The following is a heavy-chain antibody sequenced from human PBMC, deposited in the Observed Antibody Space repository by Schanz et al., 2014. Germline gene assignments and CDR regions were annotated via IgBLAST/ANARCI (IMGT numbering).Heavy chain of an antibody. D-gene: IGHD6-13*01. CDR3: AKSQGSSFDS. CDR1: GFSLDIFA. J-gene: IGHJ4*02. V-gene: IGHV3-23*01. CDR2: FNDGGVNK. Sequence: EVHLLESGGGLVEPGGSLRLSCATSGFSLDIFAVSWVRQDPGKGLEWVSSFNDGGVNKYYADSVKGRFTISSDNSKSTRYLQMSRQRAEDKAVYYWAKSQGSSFDSGGQGTRVNVSA.